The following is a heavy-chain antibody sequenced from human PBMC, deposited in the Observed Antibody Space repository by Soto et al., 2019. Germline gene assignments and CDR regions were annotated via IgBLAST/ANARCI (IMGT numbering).Heavy chain of an antibody. Sequence: LSLTCTVSGGSVSNFYWNWIRQPAGKRLEWIGRIYTSGSTNYNPSLRSRVTMSIDTSRNQFSLKLNSVTAADTAVYYCARSSHKESWFDPWGQGTLVTVSS. CDR3: ARSSHKESWFDP. CDR2: IYTSGST. J-gene: IGHJ5*02. CDR1: GGSVSNFY. V-gene: IGHV4-4*07. D-gene: IGHD6-13*01.